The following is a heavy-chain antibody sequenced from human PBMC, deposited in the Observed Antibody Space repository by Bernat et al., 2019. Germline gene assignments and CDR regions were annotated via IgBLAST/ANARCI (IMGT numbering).Heavy chain of an antibody. D-gene: IGHD1-26*01. CDR3: AKDINFRVGATDY. CDR2: ISDSGGGT. CDR1: GFTFAGYA. J-gene: IGHJ4*02. Sequence: EVQLLESGGGLVQPGGSLRLSCAASGFTFAGYAMSWVRQAPGKGLEWVSTISDSGGGTFYADSVKGRFTISRDNSKNTLYLQMNSLRAEDTAVYYCAKDINFRVGATDYWGQGTLVTVSS. V-gene: IGHV3-23*01.